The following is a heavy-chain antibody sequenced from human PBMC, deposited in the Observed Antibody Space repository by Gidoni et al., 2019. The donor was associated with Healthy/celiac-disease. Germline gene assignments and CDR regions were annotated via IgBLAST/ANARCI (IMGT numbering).Heavy chain of an antibody. CDR3: AGYDKDAFDI. J-gene: IGHJ3*02. CDR1: GFTFSSYS. Sequence: EVQLVESGGGLVKPGGSLRLSCAASGFTFSSYSMNWVRQAPGKGLEWVSSISSISSYIYYENSVKGRFTISRDNAKNSLYLQMNSLRAEDTAVYYCAGYDKDAFDIWGQGTMVTVSS. V-gene: IGHV3-21*01. CDR2: ISSISSYI. D-gene: IGHD3-22*01.